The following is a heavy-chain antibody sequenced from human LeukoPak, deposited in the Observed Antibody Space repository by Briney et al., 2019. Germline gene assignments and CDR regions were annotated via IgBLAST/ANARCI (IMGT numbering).Heavy chain of an antibody. CDR2: INPNSGDT. CDR3: ARANFLYCSSTTCLFDY. CDR1: GYTFTDYY. D-gene: IGHD2-2*01. V-gene: IGHV1-2*02. J-gene: IGHJ4*02. Sequence: ASVKVSCKASGYTFTDYYLHWVRQAPGQGFEWMGWINPNSGDTNYAQKFQGRVTMTRDTSISSAHMEMSRLRSDDTAVYYCARANFLYCSSTTCLFDYWGQGTLVTVSS.